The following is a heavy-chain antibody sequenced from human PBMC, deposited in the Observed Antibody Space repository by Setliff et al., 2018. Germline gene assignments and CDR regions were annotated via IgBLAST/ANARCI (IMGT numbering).Heavy chain of an antibody. J-gene: IGHJ4*02. D-gene: IGHD4-4*01. CDR3: ARGRTTYYFDY. CDR2: IKQDGGEK. V-gene: IGHV3-7*01. Sequence: WMRQPPGKRLEWVANIKQDGGEKYYVDSVKGRFTISRDNAKNSLNLQMDSLRADDTAVYYCARGRTTYYFDYWGQGTLVTVSS.